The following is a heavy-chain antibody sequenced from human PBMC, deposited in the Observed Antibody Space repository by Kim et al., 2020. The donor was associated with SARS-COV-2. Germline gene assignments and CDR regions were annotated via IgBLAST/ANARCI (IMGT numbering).Heavy chain of an antibody. V-gene: IGHV3-33*06. CDR2: IWYDGSNK. D-gene: IGHD2-15*01. CDR3: AKEVRKYCSGGSCYFFDY. J-gene: IGHJ4*02. Sequence: GGSLRLSCAASGFTFSSYAMHWVRQAPGKGLEWVAVIWYDGSNKYYADSVKGRFTISRDNSKNTLYLQMNSLRAEDTAVYYCAKEVRKYCSGGSCYFFDYWGQGTLVTVSS. CDR1: GFTFSSYA.